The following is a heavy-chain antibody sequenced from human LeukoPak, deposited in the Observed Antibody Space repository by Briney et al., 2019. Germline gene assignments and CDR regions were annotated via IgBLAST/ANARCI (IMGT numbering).Heavy chain of an antibody. CDR2: ITSGSSYI. CDR3: ARDYEGAAVADTFDY. D-gene: IGHD6-19*01. J-gene: IGHJ4*02. V-gene: IGHV3-21*01. CDR1: GFTFSSYN. Sequence: PGGSLRLSCAASGFTFSSYNMNWVRQAPGQGLEWVSSITSGSSYIYYADSVKGRFTISRDNSKNMMYLQMGSLRAEDMAVYYCARDYEGAAVADTFDYWGQGTLVTVSS.